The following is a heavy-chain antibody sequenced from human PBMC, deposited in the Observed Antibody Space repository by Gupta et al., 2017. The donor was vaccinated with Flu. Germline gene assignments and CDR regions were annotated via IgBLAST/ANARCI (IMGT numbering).Heavy chain of an antibody. V-gene: IGHV3-74*01. D-gene: IGHD3-10*02. CDR3: ARVSVPRV. CDR1: W. CDR2: IKSDGSSI. Sequence: WMHWVRQGPGKGLVWFSRIKSDGSSINYADSVKGRFTISRDNAKNTVYLQMNSLRAEDTAVYYCARVSVPRVWGQGTLVTVSS. J-gene: IGHJ4*02.